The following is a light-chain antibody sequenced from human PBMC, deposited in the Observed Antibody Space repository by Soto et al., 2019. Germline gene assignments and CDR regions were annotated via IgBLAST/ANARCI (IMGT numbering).Light chain of an antibody. CDR2: GAS. J-gene: IGKJ3*01. CDR3: QQYGGSPLFT. Sequence: EIVLTQPPGTLSLSPGERATLSCRASQGVTPAYLAWYQHKPGQAPRLLIYGASNRATGIPDRFSGSGSGTDFTLTISRLEPEDFAVYSCQQYGGSPLFTFGPGTKVDIK. CDR1: QGVTPAY. V-gene: IGKV3-20*01.